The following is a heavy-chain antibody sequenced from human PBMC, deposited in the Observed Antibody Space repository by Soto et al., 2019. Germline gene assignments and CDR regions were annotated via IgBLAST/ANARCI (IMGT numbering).Heavy chain of an antibody. D-gene: IGHD3-10*01. J-gene: IGHJ5*02. CDR3: ARGFLIPRPLLYGSGYNWFDP. Sequence: ASVKVSCKASGYTFTSYDINWVRQATGQGLEWMGWMNPNSGNTGYAQKFQGRVTMTRNTSIGTAYMELSSLRSEDTAVYYCARGFLIPRPLLYGSGYNWFDPWGQGTLVTVSS. CDR2: MNPNSGNT. V-gene: IGHV1-8*01. CDR1: GYTFTSYD.